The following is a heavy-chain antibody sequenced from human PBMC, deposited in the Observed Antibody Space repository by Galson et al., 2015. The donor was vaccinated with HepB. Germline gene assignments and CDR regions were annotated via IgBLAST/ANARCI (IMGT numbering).Heavy chain of an antibody. CDR1: GFTFGDYA. V-gene: IGHV3-49*03. CDR3: SRDGLGYCRSTSCSYYFDY. D-gene: IGHD2-2*01. CDR2: IRSKTYGETT. Sequence: SLRLSCAASGFTFGDYAMSWFRQAPGKGLEWVGLIRSKTYGETTDYAASVKGRYTTSRDDSKSIAYLQMNSLKTEDTAVYYCSRDGLGYCRSTSCSYYFDYWGQGTLVTVSS. J-gene: IGHJ4*02.